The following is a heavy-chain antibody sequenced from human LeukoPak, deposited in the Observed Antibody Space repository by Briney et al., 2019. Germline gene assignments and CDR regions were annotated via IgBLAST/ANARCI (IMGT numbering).Heavy chain of an antibody. V-gene: IGHV3-23*01. Sequence: PGGSLRLSCEVFGFTFSTSAMSWVRQAPGKGLEWVSGIRASDATTYYVDSVKGRFTVSRDNSKNTLYLQMNSLRVEDTAVYYCRFYTSGSDYWGQGTLVTVSS. J-gene: IGHJ4*02. CDR1: GFTFSTSA. CDR3: RFYTSGSDY. CDR2: IRASDATT. D-gene: IGHD3-22*01.